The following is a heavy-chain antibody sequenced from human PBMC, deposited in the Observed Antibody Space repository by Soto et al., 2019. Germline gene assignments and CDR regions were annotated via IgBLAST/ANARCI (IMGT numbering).Heavy chain of an antibody. J-gene: IGHJ3*01. CDR1: GYSITNTNW. CDR2: IYHSGRT. CDR3: ARSPYDGGLDL. Sequence: QVQLQESGPGLVKPSDTLSITCAVSGYSITNTNWWTWVRQPPGKGLEWIGYIYHSGRTYYNPSLKSRVTMSVDTSKNQFSLKLSSVTPVDTAVYYCARSPYDGGLDLWGRSTLITVSS. D-gene: IGHD2-15*01. V-gene: IGHV4-28*01.